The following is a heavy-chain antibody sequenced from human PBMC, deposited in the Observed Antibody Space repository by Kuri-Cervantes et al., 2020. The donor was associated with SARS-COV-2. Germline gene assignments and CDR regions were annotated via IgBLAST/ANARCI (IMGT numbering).Heavy chain of an antibody. CDR3: ARANYYYDSSGWGCYFDY. CDR1: GGSISSYY. V-gene: IGHV4-59*01. J-gene: IGHJ4*02. D-gene: IGHD3-22*01. Sequence: GSLRLSCTVSGGSISSYYWSWIRQPPGKGLEWIGYIYYSGSTNYNPSLKSRVTISVDTSKNQFSLKLSSVTAADTAVYYWARANYYYDSSGWGCYFDYWGQGTLVTVSS. CDR2: IYYSGST.